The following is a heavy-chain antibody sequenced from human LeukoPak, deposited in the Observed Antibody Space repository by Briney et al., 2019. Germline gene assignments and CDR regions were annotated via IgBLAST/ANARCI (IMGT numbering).Heavy chain of an antibody. CDR3: ASTPPNNQQNY. J-gene: IGHJ4*02. V-gene: IGHV3-9*01. D-gene: IGHD2-2*01. Sequence: GRSLRLSCAASGFTFDDYAMHWVRQAPGKGLEWVSGISWSSGNIGYADSVKGRFTISRDNAKNSLYLQMNSLRAEDTAVYYCASTPPNNQQNYWGQGTLVTVSS. CDR2: ISWSSGNI. CDR1: GFTFDDYA.